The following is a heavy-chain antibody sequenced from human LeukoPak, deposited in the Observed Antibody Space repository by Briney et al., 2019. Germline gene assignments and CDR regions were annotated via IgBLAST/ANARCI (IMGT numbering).Heavy chain of an antibody. Sequence: PGGSLRLSCAASGFTVSGNYMSWVRQAPGKGLEWVSVIYTAGSTYNADSVKGRFTISRDKSKNTLYLQVNTLRAEDTAVYFCAGGNSWPGLSYWGQGTLLTVSS. J-gene: IGHJ4*02. V-gene: IGHV3-53*01. CDR3: AGGNSWPGLSY. D-gene: IGHD6-13*01. CDR2: IYTAGST. CDR1: GFTVSGNY.